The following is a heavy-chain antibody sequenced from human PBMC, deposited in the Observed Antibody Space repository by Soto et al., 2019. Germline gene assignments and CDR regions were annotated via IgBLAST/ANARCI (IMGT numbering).Heavy chain of an antibody. CDR2: ISAYNGNT. D-gene: IGHD3-16*01. V-gene: IGHV1-18*01. J-gene: IGHJ6*02. CDR3: ARVPSPFDYYCAMDV. CDR1: GYTFTSYG. Sequence: GAAVHVSCKASGYTFTSYGISWGLQAPGQGLEWMGWISAYNGNTNYAQKLQGRVTMTTDTSTSTAYMKLRSLRSDDTAVYYCARVPSPFDYYCAMDVWGQGTTVTVSS.